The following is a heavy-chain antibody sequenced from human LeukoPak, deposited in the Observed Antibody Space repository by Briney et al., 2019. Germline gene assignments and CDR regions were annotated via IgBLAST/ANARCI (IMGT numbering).Heavy chain of an antibody. CDR3: ARTLRNWNYGY. D-gene: IGHD1-7*01. CDR2: ISGSGGST. Sequence: GGSLRLSCAASGFTFSSYAMSWVRQAPGKGLEWVSAISGSGGSTYYADSVKGRFTISRDNAKNSLYLQMNSLRAEDTAVYYCARTLRNWNYGYWGQGTLVTVSS. V-gene: IGHV3-23*01. J-gene: IGHJ4*02. CDR1: GFTFSSYA.